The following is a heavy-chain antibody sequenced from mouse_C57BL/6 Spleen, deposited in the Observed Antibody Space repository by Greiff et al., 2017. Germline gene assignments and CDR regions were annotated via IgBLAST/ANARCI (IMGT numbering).Heavy chain of an antibody. CDR2: ISSGGSYT. D-gene: IGHD1-1*01. V-gene: IGHV5-6*01. J-gene: IGHJ1*03. CDR1: GFTFSSYG. Sequence: EVKLVESGGDLVKPGGSLKLSCAASGFTFSSYGMSWVRQTPDKRLEWVATISSGGSYTYYPDSVKGRFTISRDNAKNTLYLQMSRLKSEDTAMYYCARQNITTVVARRYFEVRGTGTTVT. CDR3: ARQNITTVVARRYFEV.